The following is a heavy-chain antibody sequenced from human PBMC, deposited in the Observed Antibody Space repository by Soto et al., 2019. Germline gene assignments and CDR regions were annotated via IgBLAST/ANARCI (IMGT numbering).Heavy chain of an antibody. CDR3: AREDVDTAMVTGIYMDV. CDR1: GFTFSSYW. CDR2: IKQDGSEK. V-gene: IGHV3-7*01. J-gene: IGHJ6*03. Sequence: GGSLRLSCAASGFTFSSYWMSWVRQAPGKGLEWVANIKQDGSEKYYVDSVKGRFTISRDNAKNSLYLQMNSLRAEDTAVYYCAREDVDTAMVTGIYMDVWGKGTTVTVSS. D-gene: IGHD5-18*01.